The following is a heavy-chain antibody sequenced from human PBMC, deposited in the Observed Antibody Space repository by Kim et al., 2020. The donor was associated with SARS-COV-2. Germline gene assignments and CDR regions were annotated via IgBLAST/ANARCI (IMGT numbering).Heavy chain of an antibody. J-gene: IGHJ4*02. V-gene: IGHV3-30*04. CDR3: ARDRSYYYGSGPLY. CDR2: ISYDGSNK. D-gene: IGHD3-10*01. Sequence: GGSLRLSCAASGFTFSSYAMHWVRQAPGKGLEWVAVISYDGSNKYYADSVKGRFTISRDNSKNTLYLQMNSLRAEDTAVYYCARDRSYYYGSGPLYWGQGTLVTVSS. CDR1: GFTFSSYA.